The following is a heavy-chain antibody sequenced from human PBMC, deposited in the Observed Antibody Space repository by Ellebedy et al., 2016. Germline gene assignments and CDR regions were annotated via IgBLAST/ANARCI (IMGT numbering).Heavy chain of an antibody. Sequence: GGSLRLSCAASGFTLSTYGMTWVRQAPGKGLEWVSGLSGSGSTYYADSVKGRFTISSDTSQNTLYLQINSLRAEDTALYYCAKGYCTEGVCPDFWGQGILVTVSS. CDR3: AKGYCTEGVCPDF. CDR1: GFTLSTYG. J-gene: IGHJ4*02. V-gene: IGHV3-23*01. D-gene: IGHD2-8*01. CDR2: LSGSGST.